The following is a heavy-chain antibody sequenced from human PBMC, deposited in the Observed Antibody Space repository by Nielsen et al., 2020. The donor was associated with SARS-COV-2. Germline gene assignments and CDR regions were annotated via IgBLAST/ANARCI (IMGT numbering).Heavy chain of an antibody. J-gene: IGHJ4*02. CDR2: GYNTGST. CDR1: GGSISDYY. V-gene: IGHV4-4*08. D-gene: IGHD3-22*01. Sequence: SEPLSLTCTVSGGSISDYYLSWIRQPPGKEPEWIGHGYNTGSTTYNSSLRGRITISLDTSKNQFSLRLSSVTAADTAVYYCARDHNDNGGYYYAYWGQGALVTVSS. CDR3: ARDHNDNGGYYYAY.